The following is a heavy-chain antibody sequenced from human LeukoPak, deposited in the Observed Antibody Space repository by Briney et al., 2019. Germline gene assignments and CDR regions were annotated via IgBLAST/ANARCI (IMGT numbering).Heavy chain of an antibody. J-gene: IGHJ4*02. D-gene: IGHD5-24*01. CDR2: INHSGST. V-gene: IGHV4-34*01. Sequence: PLETLSLTCAVYGGSFSGYYWSWIRQPPGKGLEWIGEINHSGSTNYNPSLKSRVTISVDTSKNQFSLKLSSVTAADTAVYYCARGRSRDGYRLRSLLPIDYWGQGTLVTVSS. CDR3: ARGRSRDGYRLRSLLPIDY. CDR1: GGSFSGYY.